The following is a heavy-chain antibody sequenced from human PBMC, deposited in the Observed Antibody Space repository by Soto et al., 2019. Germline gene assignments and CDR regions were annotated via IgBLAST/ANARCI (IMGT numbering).Heavy chain of an antibody. Sequence: AGGSLRLSCRASGLAFGNYAMNWVRQVPGRGLEWVAGVSTNGRSTYYADSVRGRFTISRDNSKLTVYLQMNSLRAEDTAVYYCAKDRAFNYFYGMDVWGQGTKVTVSS. CDR2: VSTNGRST. V-gene: IGHV3-23*01. J-gene: IGHJ6*02. CDR1: GLAFGNYA. D-gene: IGHD3-10*01. CDR3: AKDRAFNYFYGMDV.